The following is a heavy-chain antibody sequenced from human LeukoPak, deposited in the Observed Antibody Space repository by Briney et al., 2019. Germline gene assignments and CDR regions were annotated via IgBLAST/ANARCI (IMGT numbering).Heavy chain of an antibody. D-gene: IGHD5-18*01. Sequence: PSETLSLTCTVSGGSISSYYWSWIRQPPGKGPEWIGYIYYSGSTNYNPSLKSRVTISVDTSKNQFSLKLSSVTAADTAVYYCAREGGGYSYGLIDYWGQGTLVTVSS. CDR3: AREGGGYSYGLIDY. CDR1: GGSISSYY. V-gene: IGHV4-59*01. J-gene: IGHJ4*02. CDR2: IYYSGST.